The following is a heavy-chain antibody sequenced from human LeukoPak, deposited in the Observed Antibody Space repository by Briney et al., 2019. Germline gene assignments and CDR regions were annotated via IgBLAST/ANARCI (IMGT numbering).Heavy chain of an antibody. CDR3: ARVRYRLAETYIDY. CDR2: INPNSGDT. V-gene: IGHV1-2*02. D-gene: IGHD3-16*01. Sequence: ASVKVSCKASGYIFTGYYMHWVRQAPEQGLDGMGWINPNSGDTNYAQKFQGRVTMTRDTSISTAYMELSRLRSDDTAVYYCARVRYRLAETYIDYWGQGTLVTVSS. CDR1: GYIFTGYY. J-gene: IGHJ4*02.